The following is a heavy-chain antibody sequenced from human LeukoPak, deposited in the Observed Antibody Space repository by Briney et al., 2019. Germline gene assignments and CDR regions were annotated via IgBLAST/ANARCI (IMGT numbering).Heavy chain of an antibody. D-gene: IGHD3-16*01. CDR2: IHGYNADI. V-gene: IGHV1-18*01. CDR3: ARGGHLMLSHGMDV. J-gene: IGHJ6*02. CDR1: GYTFTSYG. Sequence: ASVKVSCKASGYTFTSYGITWVRQAPGQGFEWMGWIHGYNADINFGQKIHGRASMTTDISTSTAYLELKSLRSDDTAVYYCARGGHLMLSHGMDVWGQGTTVTVSS.